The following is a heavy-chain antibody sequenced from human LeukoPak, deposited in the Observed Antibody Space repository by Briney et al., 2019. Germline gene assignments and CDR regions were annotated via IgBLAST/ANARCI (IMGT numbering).Heavy chain of an antibody. V-gene: IGHV4-34*01. Sequence: PSETLSLTCAVYGGSFSGYYWSWIRQPPGKGLEWIGEINHSGSTNYNPSLKSRVTISVDTSKNQFSLKLSSVTAADTAVYYCARERVLGYCSGGSCYRYFDYWGQGTLVTVSS. D-gene: IGHD2-15*01. CDR2: INHSGST. J-gene: IGHJ4*02. CDR3: ARERVLGYCSGGSCYRYFDY. CDR1: GGSFSGYY.